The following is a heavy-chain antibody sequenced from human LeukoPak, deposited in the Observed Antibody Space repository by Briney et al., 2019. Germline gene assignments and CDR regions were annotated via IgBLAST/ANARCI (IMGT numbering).Heavy chain of an antibody. J-gene: IGHJ4*02. D-gene: IGHD3-10*01. CDR2: ISGSGGSI. V-gene: IGHV3-23*01. Sequence: GGSLRLSCAASGFTFSSYALNWVRQAPGEGLEWVSAISGSGGSIYYADSVKGRFTISRDNSKNTLYLQMNSLRAEDTAVYYCAKEMMLRGAYFDYWGQGALVAVSA. CDR3: AKEMMLRGAYFDY. CDR1: GFTFSSYA.